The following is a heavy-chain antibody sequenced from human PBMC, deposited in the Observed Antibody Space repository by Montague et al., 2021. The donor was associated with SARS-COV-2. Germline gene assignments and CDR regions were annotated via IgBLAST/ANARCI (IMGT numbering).Heavy chain of an antibody. D-gene: IGHD3-10*01. CDR1: GGSFGVHY. CDR3: AEGFTSWSGAGY. J-gene: IGHJ4*02. Sequence: SETLSLTCAVSGGSFGVHYWSWVRQPPGKGLGWIGEINRYGSANSNPSLKSRFTISVDTSKNQFSLTLTSVTAADTAVYFCAEGFTSWSGAGYWGQGTMVTVSS. CDR2: INRYGSA. V-gene: IGHV4-34*01.